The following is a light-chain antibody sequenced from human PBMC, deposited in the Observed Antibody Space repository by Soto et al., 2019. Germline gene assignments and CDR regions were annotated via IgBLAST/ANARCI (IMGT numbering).Light chain of an antibody. CDR1: QSVSSD. CDR2: DAS. J-gene: IGKJ1*01. V-gene: IGKV3-11*01. CDR3: QQRSNWPLK. Sequence: EIVLTQSPGTLSLSPGERATLSCGASQSVSSDLAWYQQKPGQAPRLLIYDASNRATGIPARFSGSGSGTDFTLTISSLEPEDFAVYYCQQRSNWPLKFGQGTKVDIK.